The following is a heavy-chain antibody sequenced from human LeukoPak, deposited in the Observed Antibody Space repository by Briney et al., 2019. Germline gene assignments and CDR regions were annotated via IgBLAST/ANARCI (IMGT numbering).Heavy chain of an antibody. D-gene: IGHD3-22*01. J-gene: IGHJ2*01. Sequence: ASVKVSCKASGYTFTSYYMHWVRQAPGQRLEWMGWINAGNGNTKYSQKLQGRVTMTTDTSTSTAYMELRSLRSDDTAVYYCARGHDSSGYGTLTNWYFDLWGRGTLVTVSS. CDR2: INAGNGNT. V-gene: IGHV1-18*04. CDR3: ARGHDSSGYGTLTNWYFDL. CDR1: GYTFTSYY.